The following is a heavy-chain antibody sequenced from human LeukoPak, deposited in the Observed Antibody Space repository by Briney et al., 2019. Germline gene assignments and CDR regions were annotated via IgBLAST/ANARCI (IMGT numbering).Heavy chain of an antibody. CDR2: IKEDGSDK. CDR3: ARDTGYNTFDY. Sequence: GGSLRLSCATSGFTFSSYWMSWVRQAPGKGLEWVANIKEDGSDKYSVDSVKGRFTISRDNAKNSLYLQMNSLRADDTAVYYCARDTGYNTFDYWGQGTLVTVPS. D-gene: IGHD5-24*01. J-gene: IGHJ4*02. V-gene: IGHV3-7*05. CDR1: GFTFSSYW.